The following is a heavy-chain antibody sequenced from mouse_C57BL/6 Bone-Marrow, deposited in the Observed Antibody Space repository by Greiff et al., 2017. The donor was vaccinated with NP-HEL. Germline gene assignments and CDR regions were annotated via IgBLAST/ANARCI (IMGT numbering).Heavy chain of an antibody. CDR2: ISYDGSN. J-gene: IGHJ2*01. CDR3: ARDIGDYFDY. CDR1: GYSITSGYY. D-gene: IGHD2-14*01. V-gene: IGHV3-6*01. Sequence: ESGPGLAKPSQSLSLTCSVTGYSITSGYYWNWIRQFPGNKLEWMGYISYDGSNNYNPSLKNRISITRDTSKNQFFLKLNSVTTEDTATYYCARDIGDYFDYWGQGTTLTVSS.